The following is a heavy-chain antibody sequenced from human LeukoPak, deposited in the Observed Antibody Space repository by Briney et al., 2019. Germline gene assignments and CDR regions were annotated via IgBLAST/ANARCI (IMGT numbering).Heavy chain of an antibody. CDR2: IYYGGNT. CDR1: GGSISSGDYY. D-gene: IGHD5-12*01. J-gene: IGHJ4*02. V-gene: IGHV4-31*03. CDR3: ASGGALVATLAY. Sequence: MTSETLSLTCTVSGGSISSGDYYWSWIRQHPGKGLEWIVYIYYGGNTYYNPSLESRVTISLDTSKNKFSLKLSSVTAADTAIYYCASGGALVATLAYWGQGILVTVSS.